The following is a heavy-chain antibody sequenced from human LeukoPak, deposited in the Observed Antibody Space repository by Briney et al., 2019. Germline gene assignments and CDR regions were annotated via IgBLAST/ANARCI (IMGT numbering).Heavy chain of an antibody. CDR3: ARDSPISSTHDAFDI. Sequence: GGSLRLSCAASGFTFSSYAMHWVRQAPGKGLEWVAVISYDGSNKYYADSVKSRFTISRDNSKNTLYLQMNSLRAEDTAVYYCARDSPISSTHDAFDIWGQGTMVTVSS. D-gene: IGHD2-2*01. CDR2: ISYDGSNK. J-gene: IGHJ3*02. CDR1: GFTFSSYA. V-gene: IGHV3-30-3*01.